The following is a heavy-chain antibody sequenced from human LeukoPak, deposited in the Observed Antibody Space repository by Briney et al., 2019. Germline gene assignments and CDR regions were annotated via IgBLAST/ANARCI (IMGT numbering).Heavy chain of an antibody. CDR2: IKQDGSEK. V-gene: IGHV3-7*03. Sequence: GGSLRLSCAASGFTFSNYWMAWVRQAPAKGLEWVANIKQDGSEKYYVDSVKGRFTISRDNAKNSLFLEMNSLRAEDTAVYYCARDSMRAAAGLFDYWGQGTLVTVSS. CDR1: GFTFSNYW. CDR3: ARDSMRAAAGLFDY. D-gene: IGHD6-13*01. J-gene: IGHJ4*02.